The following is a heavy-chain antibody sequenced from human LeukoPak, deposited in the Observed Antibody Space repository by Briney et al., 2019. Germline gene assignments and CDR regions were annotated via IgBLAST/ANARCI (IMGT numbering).Heavy chain of an antibody. D-gene: IGHD3-3*01. J-gene: IGHJ4*02. V-gene: IGHV1-69*13. CDR1: GGTFSSYA. Sequence: GASVKVSCKASGGTFSSYAISWVRQAPGQGLEWMGGIIPIFGTANYAQKFQGRVTITADESTSTAYMELSSLRSEDTAVYYCARAPPQLRFLEWLLYDYWGQGTLVTVSS. CDR2: IIPIFGTA. CDR3: ARAPPQLRFLEWLLYDY.